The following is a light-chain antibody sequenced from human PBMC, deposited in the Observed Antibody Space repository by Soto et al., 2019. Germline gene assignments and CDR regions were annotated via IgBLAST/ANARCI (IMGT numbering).Light chain of an antibody. CDR3: QHYKSYSQA. CDR1: QSISSW. J-gene: IGKJ1*01. CDR2: DAS. Sequence: DIQMTQSPSTLSASVGDRVTITCRASQSISSWLAWYQQKPGRAPKLLIYDASSLQSGVPSRFSGSGSGTEFTLTIRSLEPDDFATYYCQHYKSYSQAFGQGTKVEIK. V-gene: IGKV1-5*01.